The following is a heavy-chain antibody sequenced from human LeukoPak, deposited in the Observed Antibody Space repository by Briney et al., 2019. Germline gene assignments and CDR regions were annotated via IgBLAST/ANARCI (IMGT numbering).Heavy chain of an antibody. J-gene: IGHJ5*02. D-gene: IGHD6-13*01. CDR3: ARDGIAAAGSEFDP. CDR2: INPNSGGT. Sequence: ASVTVSCKASVYTFTGYYMHWVRQAPGQGLEWMGWINPNSGGTNYAQKFQGRVTMTRDTSISTAYMELSRLRSDDTAVYYCARDGIAAAGSEFDPWGQGTLVTVSS. V-gene: IGHV1-2*02. CDR1: VYTFTGYY.